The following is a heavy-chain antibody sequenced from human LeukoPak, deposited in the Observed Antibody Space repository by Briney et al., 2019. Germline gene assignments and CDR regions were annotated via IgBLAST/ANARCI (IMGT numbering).Heavy chain of an antibody. D-gene: IGHD6-19*01. J-gene: IGHJ6*02. V-gene: IGHV1-2*02. Sequence: ASVKVSCKASGYTFTGYYMHWVRQAPGQGLERMGWINPNSGGTNYAQKFQGRVTMTRDTSISTAYMELSRLRSDDTAVYYCARDLAVAGVYYYYYYGMDVWGQGTTVTVSS. CDR1: GYTFTGYY. CDR2: INPNSGGT. CDR3: ARDLAVAGVYYYYYYGMDV.